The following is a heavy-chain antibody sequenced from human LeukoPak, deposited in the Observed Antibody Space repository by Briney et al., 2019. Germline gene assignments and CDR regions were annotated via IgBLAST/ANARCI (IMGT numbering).Heavy chain of an antibody. Sequence: GGSLRLSCAASGITFCTFAMTWVPQAPGGGLECVSVISGGGDRTYYAESVKGRFTISRDNSKNTLYLQMNSLRAEDTAVYYCAKGHSAYGTGFDFWGQGTLVTVSS. J-gene: IGHJ4*02. CDR3: AKGHSAYGTGFDF. CDR2: ISGGGDRT. D-gene: IGHD5-12*01. CDR1: GITFCTFA. V-gene: IGHV3-23*01.